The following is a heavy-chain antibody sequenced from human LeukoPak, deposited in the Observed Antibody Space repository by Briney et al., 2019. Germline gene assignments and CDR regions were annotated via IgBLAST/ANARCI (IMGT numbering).Heavy chain of an antibody. CDR3: TRGSSGRRDN. CDR1: GYTFTSCD. D-gene: IGHD6-19*01. J-gene: IGHJ4*02. V-gene: IGHV1-8*01. Sequence: EASVKVSCKPSGYTFTSCDINWVRQATGQGREWMGWMNPNSGNTGYGQSFQGRITMTRDISIGTAYMELSNLTSEDTAIYYCTRGSSGRRDNWGQGTLVTVSA. CDR2: MNPNSGNT.